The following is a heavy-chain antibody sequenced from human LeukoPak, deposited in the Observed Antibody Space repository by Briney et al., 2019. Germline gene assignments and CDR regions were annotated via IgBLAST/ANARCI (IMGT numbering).Heavy chain of an antibody. J-gene: IGHJ4*02. CDR1: GFTFSGYA. CDR2: ISGSGDYT. V-gene: IGHV3-23*01. D-gene: IGHD3-3*01. Sequence: GSLRLSCAASGFTFSGYAMTWVRQAPGKGLEWVSSISGSGDYTNYAGSVKGRFTISRDNSKNTLYLQMNSLRAEDTAVYYCAKAPQSYYDFWSGPLDYWGQGTLVTVSS. CDR3: AKAPQSYYDFWSGPLDY.